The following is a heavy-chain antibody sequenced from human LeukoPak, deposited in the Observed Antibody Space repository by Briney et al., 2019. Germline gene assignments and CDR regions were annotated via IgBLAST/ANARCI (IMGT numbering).Heavy chain of an antibody. J-gene: IGHJ6*02. CDR2: ISFSGIT. D-gene: IGHD6-25*01. Sequence: PSETLSLTCTVSGGSINSFFWNWIRQPPGKGLEWIGYISFSGITNYNPSLQSRVSISVDTSKNEFSLRLSSVTAADTAVYYCARGGSRQNFYYYGLDVWGQGTTVTVSS. V-gene: IGHV4-59*01. CDR1: GGSINSFF. CDR3: ARGGSRQNFYYYGLDV.